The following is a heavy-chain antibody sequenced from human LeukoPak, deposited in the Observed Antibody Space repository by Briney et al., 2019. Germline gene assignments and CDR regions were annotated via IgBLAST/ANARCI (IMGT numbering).Heavy chain of an antibody. CDR1: GYTFTGYY. J-gene: IGHJ4*02. V-gene: IGHV1-2*02. CDR2: INPNSGDT. D-gene: IGHD5-18*01. CDR3: ARDVGYSYGPATYYFDY. Sequence: ASVKVSCKASGYTFTGYYIHWVRQAPEEGLEWMGWINPNSGDTNYAQKFQGRVAMTRGTSISTAYMELSRLRSDDTAVYYCARDVGYSYGPATYYFDYWGQGSPVTVSP.